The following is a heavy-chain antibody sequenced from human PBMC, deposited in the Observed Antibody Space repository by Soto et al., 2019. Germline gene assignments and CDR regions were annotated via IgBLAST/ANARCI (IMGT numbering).Heavy chain of an antibody. CDR3: AKDSYTVVNGMDV. CDR2: ITGSGGST. J-gene: IGHJ6*02. Sequence: GGSLRLSCAASGFTFSNYAMNWVRQAPGKGLEWVSTITGSGGSTYYADSVKGRFTISRDISSNTLYLQMNSLRAEDTAVYYCAKDSYTVVNGMDVWGQGTTVTVSS. V-gene: IGHV3-23*01. CDR1: GFTFSNYA. D-gene: IGHD2-15*01.